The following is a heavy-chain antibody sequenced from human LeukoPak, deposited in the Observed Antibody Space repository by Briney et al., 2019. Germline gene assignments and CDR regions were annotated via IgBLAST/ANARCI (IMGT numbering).Heavy chain of an antibody. CDR3: ASQYVARDDAFDI. CDR1: GGSISSYY. Sequence: PSETLSLTCTVSGGSISSYYWSWIRQPPGKGLEWIGYIYYSGGTNYNPSLKSRVTISVDTSKNQFSLKLSSVTAADTAVYYCASQYVARDDAFDIWGQGTMVTVSS. V-gene: IGHV4-59*01. CDR2: IYYSGGT. D-gene: IGHD2-15*01. J-gene: IGHJ3*02.